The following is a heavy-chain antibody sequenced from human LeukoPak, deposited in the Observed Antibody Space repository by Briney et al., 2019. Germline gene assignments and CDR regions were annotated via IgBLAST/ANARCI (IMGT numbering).Heavy chain of an antibody. CDR2: IYYSGIT. V-gene: IGHV4-39*01. CDR1: GASISGSSHYF. J-gene: IGHJ4*02. CDR3: ARGFYSSSWYLDY. Sequence: TPSETLSLTCTVSGASISGSSHYFWGWIRQTPGKGLEWIGSIYYSGITYYTPSLKSRLTISVDTSRNQFSLKLSSVSAADTAVYYCARGFYSSSWYLDYWGQGTLVTVSS. D-gene: IGHD6-13*01.